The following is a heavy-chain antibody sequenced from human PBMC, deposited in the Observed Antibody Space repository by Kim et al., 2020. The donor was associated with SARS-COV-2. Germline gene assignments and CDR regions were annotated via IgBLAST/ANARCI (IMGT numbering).Heavy chain of an antibody. CDR3: ARDRDYDGSGNFFDS. CDR2: IYYSGIT. D-gene: IGHD3-22*01. CDR1: GGSVGSGSSY. Sequence: SETLSLTCSVSGGSVGSGSSYWSWVRQPPGKGLEWIGYIYYSGITIYNPSLKSRVTISVDTSNNQFSLKLTSVTAADTAVYYCARDRDYDGSGNFFDSWGQGILVTVSS. V-gene: IGHV4-61*01. J-gene: IGHJ4*02.